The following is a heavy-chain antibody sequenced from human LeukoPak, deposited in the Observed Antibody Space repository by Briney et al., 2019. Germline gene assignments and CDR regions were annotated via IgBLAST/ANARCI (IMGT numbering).Heavy chain of an antibody. Sequence: ASVKVSFTGSGYSFTTYGISWVRQAPGQGGERRGWISVYKGNTKYTQKVQGRVTITTDISMTTAYMELTSLRFDDTAVYYCARAHGFYYYMDVWGKGTTVTVSS. J-gene: IGHJ6*03. CDR1: GYSFTTYG. CDR3: ARAHGFYYYMDV. CDR2: ISVYKGNT. V-gene: IGHV1-18*01.